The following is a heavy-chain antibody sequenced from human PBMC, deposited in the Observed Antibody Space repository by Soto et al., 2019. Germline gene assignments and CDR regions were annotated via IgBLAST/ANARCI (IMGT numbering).Heavy chain of an antibody. CDR2: ISGSGGST. Sequence: GGSLRLSCAASGFTFSSYAMSWVRQAPGKRLEWVSAISGSGGSTYYADSVKGRFTISRDNSKNTLYLQMNSLRAEDTAVYYCAKTCSSTSCYEGYWGQGTLVTVSS. CDR1: GFTFSSYA. J-gene: IGHJ4*02. V-gene: IGHV3-23*01. CDR3: AKTCSSTSCYEGY. D-gene: IGHD2-2*01.